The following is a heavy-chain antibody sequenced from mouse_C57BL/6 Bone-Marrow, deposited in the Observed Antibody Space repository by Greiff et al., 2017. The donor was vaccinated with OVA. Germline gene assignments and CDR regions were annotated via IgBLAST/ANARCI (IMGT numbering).Heavy chain of an antibody. Sequence: QVQLQQPGAELVKPGASVKLSCKASGYTFTSYWMHWVKQRPGQGLEWIGMIHPNSGSTNYNEKFKSKATLTVDKSSSTAYMQLSSLPSEDSAVYYCAGGGDYGSSSYYFDYWGQGTTLTVSS. CDR1: GYTFTSYW. V-gene: IGHV1-64*01. D-gene: IGHD1-1*01. CDR2: IHPNSGST. CDR3: AGGGDYGSSSYYFDY. J-gene: IGHJ2*01.